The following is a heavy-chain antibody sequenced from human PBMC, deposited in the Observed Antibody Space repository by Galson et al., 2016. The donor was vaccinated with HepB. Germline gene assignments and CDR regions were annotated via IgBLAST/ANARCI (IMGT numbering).Heavy chain of an antibody. CDR1: GFTFSSFW. CDR3: ARRMLVGAGFDY. J-gene: IGHJ4*02. Sequence: SLRLSCAASGFTFSSFWMSWVRKAPGKGLEWVANIHQDGGQRYYGDSVKGRFTVSRDNAKNSLYLHMNSLRVDDTALYYCARRMLVGAGFDYWGQGALVTVSS. V-gene: IGHV3-7*04. D-gene: IGHD1-26*01. CDR2: IHQDGGQR.